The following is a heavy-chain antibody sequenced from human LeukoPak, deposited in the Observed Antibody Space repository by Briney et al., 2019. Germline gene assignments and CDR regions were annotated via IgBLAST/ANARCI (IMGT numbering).Heavy chain of an antibody. CDR1: GGAFRGYH. V-gene: IGHV4-34*01. Sequence: PSETPFLPPAVYGGAFRGYHRGLVRPPPREGVAGVGGIKHSGSPHYNPSLKSRVTISVDTSKNQFSLKLSSVTAADTAVYYCARTRDYYGSGSYYKRRQLQQNYAMDVWGKGTTVTVSS. J-gene: IGHJ6*04. D-gene: IGHD3-10*01. CDR3: ARTRDYYGSGSYYKRRQLQQNYAMDV. CDR2: IKHSGSP.